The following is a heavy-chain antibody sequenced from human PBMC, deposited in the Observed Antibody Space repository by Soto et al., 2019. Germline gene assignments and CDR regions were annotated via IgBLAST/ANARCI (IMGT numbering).Heavy chain of an antibody. J-gene: IGHJ6*02. CDR3: ARDNGFGESDV. CDR2: ISAYNGNT. V-gene: IGHV1-18*01. Sequence: QVQLVQSGAEVKKPGASVKVSCKASGYSFTSYGISWVRQAPGQGLEWMGWISAYNGNTNYAQKLQGRVTMTTDTATSTAYMWLRRLRSGDTDGYYCARDNGFGESDVGGRGTTVTVSS. CDR1: GYSFTSYG. D-gene: IGHD3-10*01.